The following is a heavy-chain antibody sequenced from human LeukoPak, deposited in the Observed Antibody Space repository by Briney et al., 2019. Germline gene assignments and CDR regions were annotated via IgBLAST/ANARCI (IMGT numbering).Heavy chain of an antibody. CDR1: GGSISNYY. J-gene: IGHJ4*02. V-gene: IGHV4-59*01. CDR2: IYYSGST. Sequence: PSETLSLTCTVSGGSISNYYWSWIRQPPGKGLEWIGSIYYSGSTNYNPSLKSRVTISVDTSKNHFSLKLSSVTAADTAVYYCARGGYGDYVNWGQGSLVTVSS. D-gene: IGHD4-17*01. CDR3: ARGGYGDYVN.